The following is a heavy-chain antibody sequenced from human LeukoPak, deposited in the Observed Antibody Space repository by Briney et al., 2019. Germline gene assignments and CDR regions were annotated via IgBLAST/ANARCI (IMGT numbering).Heavy chain of an antibody. Sequence: GASVKVSCKASGYTFTSYAMHWVRQAPGQRLEWMGWINAGNGNTKYSQKFQGRVTITRDTSASTAYMELSSLRSEDTAVYYCARALYIWQWLVPSCYYGMDVWGQGTTVTVSS. D-gene: IGHD6-19*01. CDR1: GYTFTSYA. J-gene: IGHJ6*02. CDR2: INAGNGNT. CDR3: ARALYIWQWLVPSCYYGMDV. V-gene: IGHV1-3*01.